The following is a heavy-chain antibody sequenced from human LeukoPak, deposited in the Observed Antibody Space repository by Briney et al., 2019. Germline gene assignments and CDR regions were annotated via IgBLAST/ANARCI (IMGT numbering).Heavy chain of an antibody. Sequence: GGSLRLSCAASGFTFSTYAMTWVRQAPGKGLEWVSTISGTGGTTYYTDSVKGRFTISRDNSKNTLYLQMNALRAEDTAVYYCARDVRPDYWGQGTLVTVST. CDR2: ISGTGGTT. CDR1: GFTFSTYA. J-gene: IGHJ4*02. D-gene: IGHD6-6*01. CDR3: ARDVRPDY. V-gene: IGHV3-23*01.